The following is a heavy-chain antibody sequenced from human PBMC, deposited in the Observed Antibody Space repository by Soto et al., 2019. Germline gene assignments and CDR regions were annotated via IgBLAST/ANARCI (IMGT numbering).Heavy chain of an antibody. J-gene: IGHJ4*02. V-gene: IGHV4-59*11. Sequence: SETLSLTWSVFGGAISSHFWSWLRQPPGKGLEWIGYIYYSGSTNYNPSLKSRVTISVDTSKNQFSLKLSSVFAADTAVYYCARSDGRYWGQGTLVTVSS. CDR2: IYYSGST. CDR3: ARSDGRY. CDR1: GGAISSHF.